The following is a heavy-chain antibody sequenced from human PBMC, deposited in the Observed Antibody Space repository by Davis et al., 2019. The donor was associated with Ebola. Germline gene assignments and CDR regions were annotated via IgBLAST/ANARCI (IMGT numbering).Heavy chain of an antibody. CDR3: AELHSSASHI. D-gene: IGHD6-6*01. J-gene: IGHJ4*02. CDR2: ITSGDGA. CDR1: GLTFGSYA. Sequence: PGGSLRLSCVASGLTFGSYAMNWVRPVPGKGLEWVSSITSGDGAHYAGSVKGRFTISRDNSKDTLFLEMNSLRAEDTALYYCAELHSSASHIWGQGTLVTVSP. V-gene: IGHV3-23*01.